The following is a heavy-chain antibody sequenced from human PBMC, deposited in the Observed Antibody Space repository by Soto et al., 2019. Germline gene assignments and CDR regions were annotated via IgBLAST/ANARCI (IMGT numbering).Heavy chain of an antibody. CDR3: ARGKSAFTMIVVVHNRGAFDI. Sequence: NPSETLSLTCTVSGGSISSGGYYWSWIRQHPGKGLEWIGYIYYSGSTYYNPSLKSRVTISVDTSKNQFSLKLSSVTAADTAVYYCARGKSAFTMIVVVHNRGAFDIWGQGTMVTVSS. D-gene: IGHD3-22*01. CDR2: IYYSGST. J-gene: IGHJ3*02. V-gene: IGHV4-31*03. CDR1: GGSISSGGYY.